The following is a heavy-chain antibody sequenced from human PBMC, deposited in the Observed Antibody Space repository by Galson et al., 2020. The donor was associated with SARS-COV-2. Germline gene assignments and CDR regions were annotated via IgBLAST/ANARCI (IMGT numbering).Heavy chain of an antibody. CDR3: VKDDSYSSGHDY. V-gene: IGHV3-64D*06. D-gene: IGHD6-19*01. J-gene: IGHJ4*02. CDR1: GFTFSSYA. Sequence: GESLKISCSASGFTFSSYAMHWVRQAPGKGLEYVSAISSNGGSTYYADSVKGRFTISRDNSKNTLYLQMSSLRAEDTAVYYCVKDDSYSSGHDYWGQGTLVTVSS. CDR2: ISSNGGST.